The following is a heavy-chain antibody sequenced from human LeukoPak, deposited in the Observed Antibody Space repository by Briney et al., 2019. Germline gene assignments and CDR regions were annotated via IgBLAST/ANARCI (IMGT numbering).Heavy chain of an antibody. V-gene: IGHV4-30-2*01. Sequence: PSETLSLTCAVSGGSISSGGYSWSWIRQPPGKGLEWIGYIYHSGSTYYNPSLKSRVTISVDRSKNQFSLKLSSVTAADTAVYYCARDHYGMDVWGQGTTVTVSS. CDR2: IYHSGST. CDR3: ARDHYGMDV. J-gene: IGHJ6*02. CDR1: GGSISSGGYS.